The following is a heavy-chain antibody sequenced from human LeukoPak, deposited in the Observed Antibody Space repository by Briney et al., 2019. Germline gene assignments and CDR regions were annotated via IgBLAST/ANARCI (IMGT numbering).Heavy chain of an antibody. Sequence: GRSLRLSCAASGFTFSSYGMHWVRQAPGKGLEWVAVISYDGSNKYYADSVKGRFTISRDNSKNTLYLQMNSLRAEDTAVYYCAKALDPHSSGWFEPLDYWGQGTLVTGSS. J-gene: IGHJ4*02. V-gene: IGHV3-30*18. D-gene: IGHD6-19*01. CDR3: AKALDPHSSGWFEPLDY. CDR2: ISYDGSNK. CDR1: GFTFSSYG.